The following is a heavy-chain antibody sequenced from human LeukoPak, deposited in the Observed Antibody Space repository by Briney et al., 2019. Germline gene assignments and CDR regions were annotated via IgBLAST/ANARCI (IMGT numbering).Heavy chain of an antibody. D-gene: IGHD3-3*01. V-gene: IGHV1-69*04. Sequence: SEKVSCKASGGTFSNYAISWVRQAPGQGLESMGRIIPILDIANYAQKFQGRVTITADKSTSTAYMQLSSLRSEDTAVYYCARDEITIFGVVIIGHFDYWGQGTLVTVSS. CDR2: IIPILDIA. CDR1: GGTFSNYA. CDR3: ARDEITIFGVVIIGHFDY. J-gene: IGHJ4*02.